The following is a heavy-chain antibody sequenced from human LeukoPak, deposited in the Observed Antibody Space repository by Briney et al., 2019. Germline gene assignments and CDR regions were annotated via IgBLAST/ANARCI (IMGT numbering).Heavy chain of an antibody. D-gene: IGHD1-20*01. CDR3: ARRITGILASFDY. Sequence: NPSETLSLTCTVSGGSISSSSYYWGWIRQPPGKGLEWIGSIYYSGTTTYNPSLKSRVTISVDKFRNEFSLKLSSVTAADTAVYYCARRITGILASFDYWAQGTLVTVSS. CDR2: IYYSGTT. J-gene: IGHJ4*02. V-gene: IGHV4-39*07. CDR1: GGSISSSSYY.